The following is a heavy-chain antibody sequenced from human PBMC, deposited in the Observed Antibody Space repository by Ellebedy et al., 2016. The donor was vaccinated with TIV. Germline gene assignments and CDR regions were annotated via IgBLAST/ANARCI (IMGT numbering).Heavy chain of an antibody. CDR3: ARRGSYGDYAVQVNNWFDR. J-gene: IGHJ5*02. CDR1: GFSFRSYW. Sequence: GESLKISCVASGFSFRSYWMSWVRQAPGKGLEWVANIYQDGSNQYYVDSVKGRFTISRDNANKSLLLQMNSLRGEDTAVYFCARRGSYGDYAVQVNNWFDRWGQGTLVTV. V-gene: IGHV3-7*01. CDR2: IYQDGSNQ. D-gene: IGHD4-17*01.